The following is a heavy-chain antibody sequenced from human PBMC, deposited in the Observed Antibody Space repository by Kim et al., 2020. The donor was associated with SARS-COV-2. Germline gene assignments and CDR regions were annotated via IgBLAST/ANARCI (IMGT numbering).Heavy chain of an antibody. V-gene: IGHV3-23*01. CDR1: GLTFSSYA. CDR3: TVTGAGHKTYYFDH. Sequence: GGSLRLSCTASGLTFSSYAMSGVRQAPGKGLQWVSAINISGGSRYYADSVKDRSTISRDNARKTLHLQMNSLSAEDTAVYYCTVTGAGHKTYYFDHWGQG. D-gene: IGHD4-17*01. CDR2: INISGGSR. J-gene: IGHJ4*02.